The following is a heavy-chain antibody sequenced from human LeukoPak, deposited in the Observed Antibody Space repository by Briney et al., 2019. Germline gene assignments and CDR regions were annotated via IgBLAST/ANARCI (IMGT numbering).Heavy chain of an antibody. Sequence: SETLSLTCTVSGGSISSSSYYWGWIRQPPGKGLEWIGSIYYSGSTNYNPSLKSRVTISVDTSKNQFSLKLSSVTAADTAVYYCARVRGIAAAGTIRFDPWGQGTLVTVSS. CDR3: ARVRGIAAAGTIRFDP. CDR2: IYYSGST. J-gene: IGHJ5*02. D-gene: IGHD6-13*01. V-gene: IGHV4-39*07. CDR1: GGSISSSSYY.